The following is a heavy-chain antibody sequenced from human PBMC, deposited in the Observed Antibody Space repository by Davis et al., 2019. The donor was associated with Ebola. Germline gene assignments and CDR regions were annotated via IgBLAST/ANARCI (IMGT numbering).Heavy chain of an antibody. CDR3: ARLRGSCHRAFYYYGMDV. J-gene: IGHJ6*02. Sequence: GSLRLSCAVYGGSFSGYYWSWIRQPPGKGLEWIGEINHSGSTNYNPSLKSRDTISVDTSKNQFSLKLSSVTAADTAVYYCARLRGSCHRAFYYYGMDVWGQGTTVTVSS. CDR2: INHSGST. D-gene: IGHD2-15*01. CDR1: GGSFSGYY. V-gene: IGHV4-34*01.